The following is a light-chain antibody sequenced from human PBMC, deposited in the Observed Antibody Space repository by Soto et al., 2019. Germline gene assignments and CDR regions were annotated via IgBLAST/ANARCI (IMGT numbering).Light chain of an antibody. CDR3: QQTYSTPWT. CDR2: SAS. CDR1: ESISRY. V-gene: IGKV1-39*01. Sequence: DIQMTQSPSSLSASVGDRVTITCRASESISRYLNWYQQKPGKAPKLLIYSASSLWSGVPPRFSGSGSGTDFTLTISSLQPEDFATYYCQQTYSTPWTFGQGTTVEIK. J-gene: IGKJ1*01.